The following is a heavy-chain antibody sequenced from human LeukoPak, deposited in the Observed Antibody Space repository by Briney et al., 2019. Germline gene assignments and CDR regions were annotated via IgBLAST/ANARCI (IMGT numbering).Heavy chain of an antibody. CDR2: TYYRSKWYY. J-gene: IGHJ6*02. CDR1: GDSASSISVA. V-gene: IGHV6-1*01. CDR3: ALARSEYHYGMDV. Sequence: QTLSLTCAISGDSASSISVAWNWIRQSPSRGLEWLGRTYYRSKWYYEYAVSVKGRININPDPSKNQFSLQLNSVTPEDTAVYYCALARSEYHYGMDVWGQGTTVTVSS.